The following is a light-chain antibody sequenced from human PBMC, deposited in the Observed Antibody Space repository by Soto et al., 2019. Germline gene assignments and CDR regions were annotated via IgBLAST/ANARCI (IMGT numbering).Light chain of an antibody. J-gene: IGLJ3*02. Sequence: QSALTQPASVSGSPGQSITIPCIGSSTDIESYNFVSWYQIHPGKAPKLIIFGVANRPSDVSLRFSGSKSGNTASLTISSLQAEDEADYHCCSYATGGTLVFGGGTKVTVL. V-gene: IGLV2-23*02. CDR2: GVA. CDR1: STDIESYNF. CDR3: CSYATGGTLV.